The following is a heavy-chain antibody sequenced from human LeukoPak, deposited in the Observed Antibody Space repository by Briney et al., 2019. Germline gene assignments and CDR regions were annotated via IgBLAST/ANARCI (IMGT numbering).Heavy chain of an antibody. D-gene: IGHD2-21*02. Sequence: GGSLRLPCAASGFTFSSYSMNWVRQAPGKGLEWVSYISSSSSTIYYADSVKGRFTISRDNAKNSLYLQMNSLRAEDTAVYYCARNSAAIPTFDAFDIWGQGTMVTVSS. CDR1: GFTFSSYS. CDR2: ISSSSSTI. J-gene: IGHJ3*02. CDR3: ARNSAAIPTFDAFDI. V-gene: IGHV3-48*04.